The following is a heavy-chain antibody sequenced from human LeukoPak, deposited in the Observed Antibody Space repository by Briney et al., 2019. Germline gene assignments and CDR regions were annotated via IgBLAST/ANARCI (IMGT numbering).Heavy chain of an antibody. D-gene: IGHD2-15*01. CDR1: GYSFTSYW. V-gene: IGHV5-51*01. CDR3: ARLRYCSGGSCYSHYYYYGMDV. J-gene: IGHJ6*02. Sequence: GESLKISCKGSGYSFTSYWIGWVRQMPGKGLEWMGIIYPGDSDTRYSPSFQGQVTISADKSISTAYLQWSSLEASDTAMYYCARLRYCSGGSCYSHYYYYGMDVWGQGTTVTVSS. CDR2: IYPGDSDT.